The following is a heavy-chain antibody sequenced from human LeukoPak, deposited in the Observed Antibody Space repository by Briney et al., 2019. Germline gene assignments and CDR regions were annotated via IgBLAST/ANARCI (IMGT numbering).Heavy chain of an antibody. Sequence: GGSLRLSCAASGFTFNNYVMSWVRQAPGKGLEWVSGISGSGGDTYYADSVKGRFTISRDNPKNTLSLQMSSLRTEDSAIYYCAKVFRSGDLFVSDSWGQGTLVTVSS. J-gene: IGHJ4*02. CDR2: ISGSGGDT. V-gene: IGHV3-23*01. CDR1: GFTFNNYV. CDR3: AKVFRSGDLFVSDS. D-gene: IGHD4-17*01.